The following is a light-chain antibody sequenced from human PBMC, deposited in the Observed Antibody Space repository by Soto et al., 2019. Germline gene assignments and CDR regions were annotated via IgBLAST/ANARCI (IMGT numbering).Light chain of an antibody. Sequence: EIVLTQSPGTLSLSPGERATLSCRASQSVSSSYLAWYQQKPGQAPRLLIYVASSRATGIPDRFSGSGSGTSFTLTIIRLEPEDFAVYYCQQYGSSPLYTFGQGTKLEIK. CDR3: QQYGSSPLYT. V-gene: IGKV3-20*01. CDR2: VAS. J-gene: IGKJ2*01. CDR1: QSVSSSY.